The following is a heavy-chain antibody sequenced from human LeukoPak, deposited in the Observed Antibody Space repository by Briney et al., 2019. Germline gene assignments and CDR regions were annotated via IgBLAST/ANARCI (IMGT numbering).Heavy chain of an antibody. CDR2: ISAYNGST. V-gene: IGHV1-18*01. Sequence: ASVKVSCKASGYTFTSYGISWVRQAPGQGLEWMGWISAYNGSTNYAQKLQGRVTMTTDTSTSTAYMELRSLRSDDTAVYYCARDPNPYDRDNYYYYGMDVWGQGTTVTVSS. CDR3: ARDPNPYDRDNYYYYGMDV. CDR1: GYTFTSYG. J-gene: IGHJ6*02. D-gene: IGHD3-22*01.